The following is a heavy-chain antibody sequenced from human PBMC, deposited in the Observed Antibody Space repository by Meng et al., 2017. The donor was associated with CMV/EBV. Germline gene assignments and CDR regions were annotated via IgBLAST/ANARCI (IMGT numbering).Heavy chain of an antibody. CDR3: VRGVSMVREGHYYYYSNMDV. CDR1: GFIFTDHY. J-gene: IGHJ6*03. Sequence: GESLKISCAASGFIFTDHYMDWVRQAPGKGLEWVGRIKNKHNGYTTEYAASVKGRFIISREDLKNSVFLQMDSLKTEDTAVYYCVRGVSMVREGHYYYYSNMDVWGRGTTVTVSS. D-gene: IGHD3-10*01. CDR2: IKNKHNGYTT. V-gene: IGHV3-72*01.